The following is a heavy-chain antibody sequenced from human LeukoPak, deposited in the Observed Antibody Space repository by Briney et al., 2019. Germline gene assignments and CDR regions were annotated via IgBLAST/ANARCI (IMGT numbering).Heavy chain of an antibody. Sequence: PGGSLRLSCAASGFTFSTYDIHWVRQAPGKGLEWLAVIWYDGSDKYYADSVKGRFTISRDNAKNSLYLQMNSLRAEDTAVYYCARELWGSSLVVPGMDVWGQGTTVTVSS. CDR1: GFTFSTYD. CDR3: ARELWGSSLVVPGMDV. CDR2: IWYDGSDK. D-gene: IGHD6-13*01. V-gene: IGHV3-33*01. J-gene: IGHJ6*02.